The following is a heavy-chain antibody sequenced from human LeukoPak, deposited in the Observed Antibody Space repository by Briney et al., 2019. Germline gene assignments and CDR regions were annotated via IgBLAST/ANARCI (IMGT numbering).Heavy chain of an antibody. V-gene: IGHV1-2*02. CDR2: INPNTGDS. Sequence: ASVKVSCKASGYTFTDYFIHWVRQAPDGGLEWMGWINPNTGDSKDEHNFRGRVTMTRDTPIKTAYLELRRLRSDDTALYYCARALYYDDRGYSPQLDSWGQGTLVTVSS. J-gene: IGHJ4*02. D-gene: IGHD3-22*01. CDR1: GYTFTDYF. CDR3: ARALYYDDRGYSPQLDS.